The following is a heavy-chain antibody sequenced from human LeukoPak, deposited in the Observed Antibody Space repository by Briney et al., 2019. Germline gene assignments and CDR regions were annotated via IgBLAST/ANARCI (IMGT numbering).Heavy chain of an antibody. CDR2: IIQISPTA. Sequence: SVEVSCLASGGAFSGQAISGVRQAPGQGRAWMGGIIQISPTANYAPKLQGRLTIPMDEFTTTALMELTSPKSEDTAVYYCARGRVSDSTLVSWFDSWGQGTLVTVSS. D-gene: IGHD5-18*01. CDR3: ARGRVSDSTLVSWFDS. J-gene: IGHJ5*01. V-gene: IGHV1-69*05. CDR1: GGAFSGQA.